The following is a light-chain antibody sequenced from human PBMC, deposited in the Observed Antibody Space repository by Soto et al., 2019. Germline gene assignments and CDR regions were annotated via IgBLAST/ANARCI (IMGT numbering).Light chain of an antibody. CDR2: EVS. V-gene: IGLV2-14*01. Sequence: QSALTQPASVSGSPGQSITISCTGTSSDVGGYVSWFQQHPGKAPKLMIYEVSNRPSGISHRFSGSKSGNTAPLTISGLQAEDEADYYCSSYTSGTAWVFGGGTKVTVL. J-gene: IGLJ3*02. CDR3: SSYTSGTAWV. CDR1: SSDVGGY.